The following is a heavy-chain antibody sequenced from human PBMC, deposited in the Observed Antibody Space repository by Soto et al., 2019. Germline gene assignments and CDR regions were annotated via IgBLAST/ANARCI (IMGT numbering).Heavy chain of an antibody. CDR2: IIPILGIA. CDR1: GGTFSSYT. CDR3: ARAPPYDYIGGFDY. D-gene: IGHD3-16*01. J-gene: IGHJ4*02. Sequence: ASVKVSCKASGGTFSSYTISWVRQAPGQGLEWMGRIIPILGIANYAQKFQGRVTITADKSTSTAYMELSSLRSEDTAVYYCARAPPYDYIGGFDYWGQGTLVTVSS. V-gene: IGHV1-69*02.